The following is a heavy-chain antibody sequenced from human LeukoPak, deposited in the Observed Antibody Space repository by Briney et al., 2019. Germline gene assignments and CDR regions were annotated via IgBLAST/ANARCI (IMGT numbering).Heavy chain of an antibody. J-gene: IGHJ4*02. CDR2: ISGSGGST. Sequence: GGSLRLSCAASGFTFSSYAMSWVRQAPVKGLEWVSAISGSGGSTYYADSVKGRFTISRDNSKNTLYLQMNSLRAEDTAVYYCAKPPWGLGDLSSGDYWGRGTLVTVSS. V-gene: IGHV3-23*01. CDR3: AKPPWGLGDLSSGDY. D-gene: IGHD3-16*02. CDR1: GFTFSSYA.